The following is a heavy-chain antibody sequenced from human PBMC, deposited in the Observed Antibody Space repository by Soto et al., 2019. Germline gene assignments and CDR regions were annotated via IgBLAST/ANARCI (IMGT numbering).Heavy chain of an antibody. J-gene: IGHJ6*02. CDR2: IYAGDSDT. CDR1: GYTFTDYW. D-gene: IGHD3-10*01. Sequence: PGESLKISCKGSGYTFTDYWIGWVRQMPGKGLEWMGTIYAGDSDTRYSPSFEGQVTMSVDKSITTAYLHWSSLKASDTAMYYCARIMVRGVITYSRDYHGMDVWGQGTTVTVSS. V-gene: IGHV5-51*01. CDR3: ARIMVRGVITYSRDYHGMDV.